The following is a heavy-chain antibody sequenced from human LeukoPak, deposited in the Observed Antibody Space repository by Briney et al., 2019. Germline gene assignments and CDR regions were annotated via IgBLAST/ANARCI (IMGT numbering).Heavy chain of an antibody. V-gene: IGHV3-74*01. CDR3: GRGGLTGQMAAFDY. CDR1: GFTFSSYW. D-gene: IGHD3-9*01. J-gene: IGHJ4*02. Sequence: PGGSLRLSCAASGFTFSSYWMHWVRQAPGKGLEWVSRINSDGGSTTYADSVKGRFTISRDNAKNTMYLQMSSLRADDSAVYYCGRGGLTGQMAAFDYWGQGALATVST. CDR2: INSDGGST.